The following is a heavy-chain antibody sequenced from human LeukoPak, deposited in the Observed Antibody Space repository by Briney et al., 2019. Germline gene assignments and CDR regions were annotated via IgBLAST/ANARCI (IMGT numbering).Heavy chain of an antibody. J-gene: IGHJ5*02. CDR1: GFTFSIYA. V-gene: IGHV3-23*01. CDR3: AKNAGLGYCTDTSCPIDP. Sequence: GGSLRLSCAASGFTFSIYAMSWVRQAPGKGLEWVSAISGSGGSTHYADSVKGRFTISRDYSKNTLYLQMNSLRAEDTAVYYCAKNAGLGYCTDTSCPIDPWGQGTLVTVSS. CDR2: ISGSGGST. D-gene: IGHD2-2*01.